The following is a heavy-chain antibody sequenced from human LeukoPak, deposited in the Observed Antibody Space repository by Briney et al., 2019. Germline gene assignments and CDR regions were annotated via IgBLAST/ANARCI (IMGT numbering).Heavy chain of an antibody. Sequence: SVKVSCKASGGTFNSYAISWVRQAPGQGLEWMGGIIPIFGTANYAQKFQGRVTITTDESTSTAYMELSSLRSEDTAVYYCASGTMEPPFFDYWGQGTLVTVSS. CDR3: ASGTMEPPFFDY. V-gene: IGHV1-69*05. CDR1: GGTFNSYA. CDR2: IIPIFGTA. D-gene: IGHD4/OR15-4a*01. J-gene: IGHJ4*02.